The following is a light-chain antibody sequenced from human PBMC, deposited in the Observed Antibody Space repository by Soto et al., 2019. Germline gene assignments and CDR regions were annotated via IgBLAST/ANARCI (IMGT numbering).Light chain of an antibody. CDR2: EGS. CDR1: SSDVGSYNL. V-gene: IGLV2-23*01. CDR3: CSYAGSSTSVV. Sequence: QSALTQPASVSGSPGQSITISCTGTSSDVGSYNLVSWYQQHPGKAPKLMIYEGSKRPSGVSNRFPRSKSGNTASLTISGLQAEDGADYYCCSYAGSSTSVVFGGGTKLTVL. J-gene: IGLJ2*01.